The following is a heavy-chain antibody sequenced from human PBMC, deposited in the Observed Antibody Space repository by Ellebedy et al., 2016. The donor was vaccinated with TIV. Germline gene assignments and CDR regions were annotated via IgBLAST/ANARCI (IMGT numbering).Heavy chain of an antibody. J-gene: IGHJ4*02. CDR3: ARDRGTSYYFDD. D-gene: IGHD2-2*01. Sequence: ASVKVSXXASGYTLTTYGISWVRQAPGQGLEWMGWISTYYGNTNYAQKVQGRVTMTTDTSTSTAYMELRSLRSDDTAVYYCARDRGTSYYFDDWGQGTLVTVSS. V-gene: IGHV1-18*01. CDR1: GYTLTTYG. CDR2: ISTYYGNT.